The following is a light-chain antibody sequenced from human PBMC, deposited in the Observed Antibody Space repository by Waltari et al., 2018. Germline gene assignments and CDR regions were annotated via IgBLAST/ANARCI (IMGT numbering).Light chain of an antibody. CDR1: QSVLYSSNNKNY. J-gene: IGKJ4*01. CDR3: QQYYSIPLT. CDR2: WAS. Sequence: DIVMTQSSDSLAVSLGERATINCKSSQSVLYSSNNKNYLAWYQQKPGQPPKPLIYWASTRESGVPDRFTGSGSGTDFTLTISSLQAEDVAVYYCQQYYSIPLTFGGGTTVEIK. V-gene: IGKV4-1*01.